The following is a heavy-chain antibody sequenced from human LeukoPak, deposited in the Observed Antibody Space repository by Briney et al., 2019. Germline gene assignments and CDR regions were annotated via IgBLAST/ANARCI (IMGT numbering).Heavy chain of an antibody. CDR2: IYDSGTA. CDR3: ATRRGYDFWSGTLDY. J-gene: IGHJ4*02. Sequence: SETLSLTCTVSGGSISDFYWSWIRQPPGKGLEYIGYIYDSGTADYNPSLESRVTMSVDTSKNQFSLKLSSVTAADTAVYYCATRRGYDFWSGTLDYWGQGTLVTVSS. CDR1: GGSISDFY. D-gene: IGHD3-3*01. V-gene: IGHV4-59*12.